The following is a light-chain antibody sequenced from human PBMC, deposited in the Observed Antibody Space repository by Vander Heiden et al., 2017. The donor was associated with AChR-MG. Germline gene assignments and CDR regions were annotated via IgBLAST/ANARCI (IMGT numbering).Light chain of an antibody. CDR1: QGIGGF. CDR3: QQSYSTLALT. Sequence: IQLTQSPSSLSASVGDKVTITCRASQGIGGFLNWYQQKPGKAPNLLIYAASSLQSGVPSRFSGSGYGTDFTLTISSLQREDFATYYCQQSYSTLALTFGGGTKVEIK. J-gene: IGKJ4*01. V-gene: IGKV1-39*01. CDR2: AAS.